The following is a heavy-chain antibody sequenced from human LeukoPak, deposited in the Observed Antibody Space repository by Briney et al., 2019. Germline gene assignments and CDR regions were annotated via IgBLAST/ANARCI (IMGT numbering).Heavy chain of an antibody. CDR3: ARVYDSSGYYYVGVVSYFDY. J-gene: IGHJ4*02. CDR2: IYYSGST. V-gene: IGHV4-59*01. CDR1: GGSISSYY. D-gene: IGHD3-22*01. Sequence: SETLSLTCTVSGGSISSYYWSWIRQPPGKGLEWIGYIYYSGSTNYNPSLKSRVTISVDTSKNQFSLKLSSVTAADTAVYYCARVYDSSGYYYVGVVSYFDYWGQGTLVTVPS.